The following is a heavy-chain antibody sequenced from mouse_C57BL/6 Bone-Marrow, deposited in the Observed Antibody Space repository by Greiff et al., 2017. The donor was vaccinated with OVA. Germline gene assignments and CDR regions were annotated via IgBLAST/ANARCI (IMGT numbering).Heavy chain of an antibody. Sequence: VNVVESGAELVRPGASVKLSCKASGYTFTDYYINWVKQRPGQGLEWIARIYPGSGNTYYNEKFKGKATLTAEKSSSTAYMQLSSLTSEDSAVYFCARRAQRGAMDYWGQGTSVTVSS. CDR3: ARRAQRGAMDY. CDR1: GYTFTDYY. J-gene: IGHJ4*01. CDR2: IYPGSGNT. D-gene: IGHD3-3*01. V-gene: IGHV1-76*01.